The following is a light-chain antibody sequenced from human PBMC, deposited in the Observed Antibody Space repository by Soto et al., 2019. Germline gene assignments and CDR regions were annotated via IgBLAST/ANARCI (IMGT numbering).Light chain of an antibody. Sequence: DIQMTQSPSSLSASLGDRVTITCRASQDIRNDLGWYQLKPGKAPKRLIYAASSLQSGVPSRFSGSGSGTEFTLTISSLQPEDFATYYCLQHNSYTFGQGTKLEIK. CDR2: AAS. V-gene: IGKV1-17*01. CDR3: LQHNSYT. CDR1: QDIRND. J-gene: IGKJ2*01.